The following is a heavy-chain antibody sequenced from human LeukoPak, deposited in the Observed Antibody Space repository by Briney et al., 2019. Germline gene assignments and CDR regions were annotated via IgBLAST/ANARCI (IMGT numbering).Heavy chain of an antibody. Sequence: ASETLSLTCTVSGGSISSYYWSWIRQPPGKGLEWIGYIYTSGSTNYNPSLKSRVTISVDTSKNQFSLKLSSVTAADTAVYYCARHSFSKYSSSSDFDYWGQGTLVTVSS. CDR1: GGSISSYY. V-gene: IGHV4-4*09. CDR3: ARHSFSKYSSSSDFDY. J-gene: IGHJ4*02. CDR2: IYTSGST. D-gene: IGHD6-6*01.